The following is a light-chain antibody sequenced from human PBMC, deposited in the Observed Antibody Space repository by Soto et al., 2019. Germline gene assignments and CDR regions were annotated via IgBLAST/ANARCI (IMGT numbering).Light chain of an antibody. CDR3: RQYITFPLT. CDR2: KAS. J-gene: IGKJ4*01. Sequence: DIQMTQSPSTLSASVGYRVTISCRASQTISTWLAWYQQKPGKAPNLLIYKASSLESGVPSRFSGSGSGTEFTLTISSLQPDDFATYYCRQYITFPLTFGGGTKVDIK. CDR1: QTISTW. V-gene: IGKV1-5*03.